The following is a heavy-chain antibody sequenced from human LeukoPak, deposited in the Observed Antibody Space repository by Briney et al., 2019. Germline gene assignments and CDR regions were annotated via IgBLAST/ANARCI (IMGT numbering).Heavy chain of an antibody. D-gene: IGHD1-26*01. CDR1: GFTVNTNY. V-gene: IGHV3-53*01. CDR3: ARDGSSGRGYYYYYGMDV. Sequence: GGSLRLSCAASGFTVNTNYISWVRQAPGKGLEWVSIMHSVGTTYYADSVKGRFTFSRDNSKNTLYLQMNNLRAEDTAVYYCARDGSSGRGYYYYYGMDVWGEGTTVTVSS. J-gene: IGHJ6*04. CDR2: MHSVGTT.